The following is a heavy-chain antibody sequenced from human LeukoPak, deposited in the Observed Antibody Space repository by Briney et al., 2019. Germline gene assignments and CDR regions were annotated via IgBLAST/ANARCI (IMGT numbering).Heavy chain of an antibody. Sequence: KPSDTQSLTCAVYGGSFSDYYWTWVRQSPGEGLEWLGEVKHPEGTNYIPSLRGRGAISVDTSKNQFSPRLTSVTAAYTSVFYCARGRGHSSGWGHYYCSLDVWGQGNAVTVSS. D-gene: IGHD6-19*01. V-gene: IGHV4-34*01. CDR1: GGSFSDYY. CDR3: ARGRGHSSGWGHYYCSLDV. CDR2: VKHPEGT. J-gene: IGHJ6*02.